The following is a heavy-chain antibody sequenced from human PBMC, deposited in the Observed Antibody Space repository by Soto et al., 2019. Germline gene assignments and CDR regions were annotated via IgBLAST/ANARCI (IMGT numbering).Heavy chain of an antibody. CDR3: STRAYDTNGYYRFDP. CDR2: INHSGRV. J-gene: IGHJ5*01. CDR1: GGSFSGHS. V-gene: IGHV4-34*01. D-gene: IGHD3-22*01. Sequence: PSETLSLTCAVYGGSFSGHSWAWIRQSPGKGLEWIGDINHSGRVNCSPSPKSRVTISLDTSKNQFSLTLSAVTAADTAMYYCSTRAYDTNGYYRFDPWGQGTLVTVSS.